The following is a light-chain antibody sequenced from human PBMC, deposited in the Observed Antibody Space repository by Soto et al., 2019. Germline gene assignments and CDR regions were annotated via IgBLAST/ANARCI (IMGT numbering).Light chain of an antibody. V-gene: IGKV3-11*01. Sequence: EIGLTQSSAILSFCLGERATLACWCRLCVSTYLAWYQQRPGQAPRLLIYDASYRATDIPPRFSGSGCGTDFTLTISSLEPEDFAVYYCQQRRSWPPTITFGQGTRLEIK. CDR3: QQRRSWPPTIT. CDR1: LCVSTY. J-gene: IGKJ5*01. CDR2: DAS.